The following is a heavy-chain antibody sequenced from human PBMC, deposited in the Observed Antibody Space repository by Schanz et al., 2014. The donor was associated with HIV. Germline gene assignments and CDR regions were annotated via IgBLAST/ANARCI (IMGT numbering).Heavy chain of an antibody. J-gene: IGHJ3*02. D-gene: IGHD3-16*01. CDR1: GFTFSNYA. CDR3: AIRTPMISFGAFDI. Sequence: LESGGGLVQPGGSLRLSCAVSGFTFSNYAMSWVRQAPGKGLEWVSTISAGVGTASYADSVKGRFTISRDNSKKMLFLQMNRLRAEDTAVYYCAIRTPMISFGAFDIWGRGTMVTVSS. V-gene: IGHV3-23*01. CDR2: ISAGVGTA.